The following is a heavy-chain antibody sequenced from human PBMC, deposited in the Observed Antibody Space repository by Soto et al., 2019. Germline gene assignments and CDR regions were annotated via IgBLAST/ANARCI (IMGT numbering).Heavy chain of an antibody. CDR3: SRALGGFTYGYPDY. V-gene: IGHV2-70*01. D-gene: IGHD5-18*01. CDR2: IDWADDK. Sequence: SGPTLVNPTQTLTLTCTFSGFSLSTTGMCVSWIRQPPGKALEWLALIDWADDKYYSTSLKTRLTISKDTSKNQVVLTMTNVEPVDTATYLCSRALGGFTYGYPDYWGQGTLVTVSS. J-gene: IGHJ4*02. CDR1: GFSLSTTGMC.